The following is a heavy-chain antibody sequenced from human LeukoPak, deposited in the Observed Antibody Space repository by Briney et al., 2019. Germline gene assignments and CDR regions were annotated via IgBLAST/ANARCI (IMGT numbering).Heavy chain of an antibody. CDR2: ISWNSGSI. CDR3: AKESIAVAGNYYYGMDV. CDR1: GFTFDDYA. V-gene: IGHV3-9*01. J-gene: IGHJ6*02. D-gene: IGHD6-19*01. Sequence: SGGSLRLSCAASGFTFDDYAMHWVRQAPGKGLEWVSGISWNSGSIGYADSVKGRFTISRDNAKNSLYLQMNSLRAEDTALYYCAKESIAVAGNYYYGMDVWGQGTTVTVSS.